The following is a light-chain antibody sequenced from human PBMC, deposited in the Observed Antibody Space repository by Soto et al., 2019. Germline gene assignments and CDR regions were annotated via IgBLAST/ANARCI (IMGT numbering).Light chain of an antibody. CDR3: QQYGNSLPWT. Sequence: EIVLTQSPGTLSLSPGERATLSCRASQSVSNNYLGWYQRKPGQAPRLLVYGASRRATGIPDRFSGSGSGTDFTLTISGLEAEDFAVYYCQQYGNSLPWTFGQGTKVDIK. J-gene: IGKJ1*01. V-gene: IGKV3-20*01. CDR1: QSVSNNY. CDR2: GAS.